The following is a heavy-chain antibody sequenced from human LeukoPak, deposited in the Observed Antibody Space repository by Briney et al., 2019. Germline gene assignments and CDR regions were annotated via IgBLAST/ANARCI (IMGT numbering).Heavy chain of an antibody. J-gene: IGHJ4*02. CDR2: INPNSGGT. CDR3: APTAEAYTSWWKV. Sequence: ASVKVSCKASGYTFTGYYMHWVRQAPGQGLEWMGWINPNSGGTDYAQKFKGRVTMTRDTSISTAYLEVRSLTSDDTAVYYCAPTAEAYTSWWKVWGQGTLVTVSS. V-gene: IGHV1-2*02. CDR1: GYTFTGYY. D-gene: IGHD3-16*01.